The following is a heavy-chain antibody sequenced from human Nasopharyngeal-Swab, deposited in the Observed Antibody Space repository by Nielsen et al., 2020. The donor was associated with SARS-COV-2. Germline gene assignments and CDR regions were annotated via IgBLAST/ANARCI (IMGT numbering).Heavy chain of an antibody. J-gene: IGHJ4*02. D-gene: IGHD3-22*01. Sequence: SETLSLTCAVYGGSFSGYYWSWIRQPPGKGLEWIGEINHSGSTNYHPSLKSRVTISVDTSKNQFSLKLSSVTAADTAVYYCARDYYYDSSVFDYWGQETLVTVSS. CDR3: ARDYYYDSSVFDY. CDR2: INHSGST. V-gene: IGHV4-34*01. CDR1: GGSFSGYY.